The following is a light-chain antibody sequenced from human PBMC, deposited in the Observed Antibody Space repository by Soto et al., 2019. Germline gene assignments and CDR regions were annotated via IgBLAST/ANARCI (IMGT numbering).Light chain of an antibody. Sequence: EIVMTQSPPTLSLSPGETVTLSCIASESVSSNLAWYQQRPGQAPRLLIYGASTRATETPLRFRGSGSGTEFTLTISSLQSEDLAVYYCQQYNNWPPSIIFGPGTRLEIK. V-gene: IGKV3-15*01. CDR2: GAS. CDR3: QQYNNWPPSII. CDR1: ESVSSN. J-gene: IGKJ5*01.